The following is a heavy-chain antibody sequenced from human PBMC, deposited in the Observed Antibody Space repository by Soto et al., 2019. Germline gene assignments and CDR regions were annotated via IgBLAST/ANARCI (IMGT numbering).Heavy chain of an antibody. CDR3: ARLGIAVAGADAFDI. CDR2: IYYSGST. CDR1: GGSISSYY. V-gene: IGHV4-59*01. Sequence: TSETLSLTCTVSGGSISSYYWSWIRQPPGKGLEWIGYIYYSGSTNYNPSLKSRVTISVDTSKNQFSLKLSSVTAADTAVYYCARLGIAVAGADAFDIWGQGTMVTVSS. D-gene: IGHD6-19*01. J-gene: IGHJ3*02.